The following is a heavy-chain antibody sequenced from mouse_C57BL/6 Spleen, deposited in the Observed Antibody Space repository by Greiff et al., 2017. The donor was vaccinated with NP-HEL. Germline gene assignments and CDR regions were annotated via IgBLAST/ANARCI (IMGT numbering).Heavy chain of an antibody. Sequence: QVQLQQPGAELVMPGASVKLSCKASGYTFTSYWMHWVKQRPGQGLEWIGEIDPSDSYTNYNQKFKGKSTLTVDKSSSTAYMQLSSLTSEDSAVYYCATLRGAMDDWGQGTSVTVSS. CDR2: IDPSDSYT. J-gene: IGHJ4*01. D-gene: IGHD1-1*01. CDR1: GYTFTSYW. CDR3: ATLRGAMDD. V-gene: IGHV1-69*01.